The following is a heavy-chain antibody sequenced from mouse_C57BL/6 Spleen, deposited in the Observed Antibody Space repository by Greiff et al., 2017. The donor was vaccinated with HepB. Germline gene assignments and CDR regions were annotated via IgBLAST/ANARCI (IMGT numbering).Heavy chain of an antibody. D-gene: IGHD4-1*01. CDR3: ARELGRRGYFDV. CDR2: IYPGSGST. Sequence: QVQLQQPGAELVKPGASVKMSCKASGYTFTSYWITWVKQRPGQGLEWIGDIYPGSGSTNYNEKFKSKATLTVDTSSSTAYMQLSSLTSEDSAVYYCARELGRRGYFDVWGTGTTVTVSS. J-gene: IGHJ1*03. V-gene: IGHV1-55*01. CDR1: GYTFTSYW.